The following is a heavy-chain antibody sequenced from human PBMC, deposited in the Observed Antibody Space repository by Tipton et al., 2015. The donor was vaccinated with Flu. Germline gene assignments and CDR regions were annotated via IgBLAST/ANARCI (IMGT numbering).Heavy chain of an antibody. CDR3: ARVTGASTAYAMDV. D-gene: IGHD3-10*01. J-gene: IGHJ6*02. CDR2: SYSDGRT. Sequence: SLRLSCAASGFTFNNYAMHWVRQAPGKGLEWVLVSYSDGRTKFADPVKGRFTIARDSSKNTLHLQMNSLRPEDTAVYYCARVTGASTAYAMDVWGQGTTVTVSS. V-gene: IGHV3-53*01. CDR1: GFTFNNYA.